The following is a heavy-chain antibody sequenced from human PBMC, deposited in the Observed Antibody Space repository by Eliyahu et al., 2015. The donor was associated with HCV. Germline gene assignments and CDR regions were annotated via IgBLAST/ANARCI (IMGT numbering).Heavy chain of an antibody. CDR3: ATQVLGSDQRYYFDY. V-gene: IGHV1-69*06. Sequence: QVXLVQSGAEVKKPGSSVXXSXETSGGTXGKYVXSWVRQAPGKXLEWMGGTVPIFGTANSAQKFQGRVTIIADKSTRTAYMELSSLRSEDTAVYYCATQVLGSDQRYYFDYWGQGTLVTVSS. J-gene: IGHJ4*02. D-gene: IGHD6-25*01. CDR2: TVPIFGTA. CDR1: GGTXGKYV.